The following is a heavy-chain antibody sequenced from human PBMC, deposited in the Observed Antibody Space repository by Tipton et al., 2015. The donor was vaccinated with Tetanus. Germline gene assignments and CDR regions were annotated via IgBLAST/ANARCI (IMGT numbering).Heavy chain of an antibody. J-gene: IGHJ4*02. D-gene: IGHD6-13*01. CDR1: GYAFSSYD. CDR3: ARGNRGSSWYL. CDR2: MDPKTGRA. V-gene: IGHV1-8*01. Sequence: QSGPEVKKPGASVKVSCKASGYAFSSYDLNWVRRATGQGLEWLGYMDPKTGRATYGQRFQGRVTMTSDITITTAYMELKNLRSDDTAVYYCARGNRGSSWYLWGQGTLVTVS.